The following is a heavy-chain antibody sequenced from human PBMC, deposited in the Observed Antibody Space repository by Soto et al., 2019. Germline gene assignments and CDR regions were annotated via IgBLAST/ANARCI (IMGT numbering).Heavy chain of an antibody. J-gene: IGHJ6*02. V-gene: IGHV3-30-3*01. D-gene: IGHD3-9*01. Sequence: GGSLRLSCAASGFTFSSYAMHWVGQAPGKGLEWVAVISYDGSNKYYADSVKGRFTISRDNSKNTLYLQMNSLRAEDTAVYYCARDQGGLRYFDWSYYYYGMDVWGQGTTVTVSS. CDR3: ARDQGGLRYFDWSYYYYGMDV. CDR2: ISYDGSNK. CDR1: GFTFSSYA.